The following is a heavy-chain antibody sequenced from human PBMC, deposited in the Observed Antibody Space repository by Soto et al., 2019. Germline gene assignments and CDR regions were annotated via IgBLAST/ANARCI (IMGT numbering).Heavy chain of an antibody. V-gene: IGHV4-59*01. CDR3: ARDMTYYYDSSGYYLNSAFDY. Sequence: SETLSLTCTVSGGSISSYYWSWIRQPPGKGLEWIGYIYYSGSTNYNPSLKSRVTISVDTSKNQFSLKLSSVTAADTAVYYCARDMTYYYDSSGYYLNSAFDYWGQGTLVTVSS. D-gene: IGHD3-22*01. J-gene: IGHJ4*02. CDR1: GGSISSYY. CDR2: IYYSGST.